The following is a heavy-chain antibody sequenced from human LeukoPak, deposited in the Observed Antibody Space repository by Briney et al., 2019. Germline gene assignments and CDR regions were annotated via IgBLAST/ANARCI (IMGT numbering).Heavy chain of an antibody. V-gene: IGHV3-49*04. CDR1: GFTFGDYA. Sequence: PGRSLRLSCTASGFTFGDYAMSWVRQAPGKGLEWVGFIRSKAYGGTTEYAASVKGRFTISRDDSKSTAYLQMNSLKTEDTAVYYCTREGDSSGWYVDYWGQGTLVTVSS. J-gene: IGHJ4*02. CDR2: IRSKAYGGTT. D-gene: IGHD6-19*01. CDR3: TREGDSSGWYVDY.